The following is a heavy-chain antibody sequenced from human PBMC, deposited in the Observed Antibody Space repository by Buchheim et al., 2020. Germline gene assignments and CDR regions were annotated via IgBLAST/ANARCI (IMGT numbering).Heavy chain of an antibody. J-gene: IGHJ4*02. CDR1: GFTFSTYA. CDR3: AKGSPIALGILDY. CDR2: IGGVGTGANT. D-gene: IGHD7-27*01. Sequence: EVQLLESGGGLVQPGGSLRLSCAASGFTFSTYAMSWVRQAPGKGLEWVSGIGGVGTGANTYYTDSVKGRFTISRDSSTNTPYLQMNSLRADDTAVYYCAKGSPIALGILDYWGQGTL. V-gene: IGHV3-23*01.